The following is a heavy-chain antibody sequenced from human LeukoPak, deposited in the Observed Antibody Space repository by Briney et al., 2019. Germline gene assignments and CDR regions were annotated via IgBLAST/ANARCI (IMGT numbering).Heavy chain of an antibody. CDR3: AKDARDYGGNFDY. D-gene: IGHD4-23*01. CDR2: ISGSGGGT. J-gene: IGHJ4*02. Sequence: GGSLRLSCAASGFTFSSYAMSWVRQAPGKGLEWVSAISGSGGGTYYADSVKGRFAISRDNSKNTLYLQMNSLRAEDTAVYYCAKDARDYGGNFDYWGQGTLVTVSS. V-gene: IGHV3-23*01. CDR1: GFTFSSYA.